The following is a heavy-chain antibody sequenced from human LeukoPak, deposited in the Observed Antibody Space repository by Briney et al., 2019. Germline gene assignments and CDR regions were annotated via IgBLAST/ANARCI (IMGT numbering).Heavy chain of an antibody. CDR1: GGSISSSNW. CDR3: ASSPGYCSSTSCYAVGWFDP. V-gene: IGHV4-4*02. J-gene: IGHJ5*02. D-gene: IGHD2-2*01. CDR2: IYHSGST. Sequence: SGTLSLTCAVSGGSISSSNWWSWVRQPPGKGLEWIGKIYHSGSTNYNPSLKSRVTISVDKSKNQFSLKLSSVTAADTAVYYCASSPGYCSSTSCYAVGWFDPWGQGTLVTVSS.